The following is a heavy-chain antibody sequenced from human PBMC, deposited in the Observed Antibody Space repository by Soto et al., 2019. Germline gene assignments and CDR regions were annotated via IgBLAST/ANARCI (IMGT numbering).Heavy chain of an antibody. Sequence: GGSLRLSCAASGFTFSSYWMHWVRQAPGKGLVWVSRINSDGSSTSYADSVKGRFTISRDNAKNTLYLQMNSLRAEDTAVYYCARRRYDYYYYYYGMDVWGQGTTVTVSS. J-gene: IGHJ6*02. D-gene: IGHD1-1*01. CDR2: INSDGSST. CDR3: ARRRYDYYYYYYGMDV. V-gene: IGHV3-74*01. CDR1: GFTFSSYW.